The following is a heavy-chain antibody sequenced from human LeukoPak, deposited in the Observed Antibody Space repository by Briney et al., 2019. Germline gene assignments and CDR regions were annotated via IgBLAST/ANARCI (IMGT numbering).Heavy chain of an antibody. CDR2: SSGNITTI. Sequence: PGGSLRLSCAASGFPFSDYYMTWIRQAPGKGLDWVSYSSGNITTIYYSDSVRGRLTIARDSAKNSLYLQMTRMRAADTAVYYCAKGNEVLTGYYPPTGFDIWGQGTMVTISS. CDR3: AKGNEVLTGYYPPTGFDI. J-gene: IGHJ3*02. CDR1: GFPFSDYY. V-gene: IGHV3-11*01. D-gene: IGHD3-9*01.